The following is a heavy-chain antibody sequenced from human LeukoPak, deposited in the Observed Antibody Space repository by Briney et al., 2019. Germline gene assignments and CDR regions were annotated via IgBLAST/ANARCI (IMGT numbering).Heavy chain of an antibody. D-gene: IGHD3-10*01. J-gene: IGHJ5*02. V-gene: IGHV4-34*01. CDR1: GGSFSGYY. Sequence: SETLSLTCAVYGGSFSGYYWSWIRQPPGKGLEWIGEINHSGSTNYNPSLKSRVTISVDTSKNQFSLKLSSVTAADTAVYYCARGRLTMVRGAPNWFDPWGQGTLVTVSS. CDR2: INHSGST. CDR3: ARGRLTMVRGAPNWFDP.